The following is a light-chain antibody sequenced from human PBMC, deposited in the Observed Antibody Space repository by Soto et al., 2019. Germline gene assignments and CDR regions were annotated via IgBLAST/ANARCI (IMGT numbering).Light chain of an antibody. Sequence: QSVLTQPRSVSGSPGQSVTVSCTGTSSDVGGYDFVSWYQQHPGKAPKLMIYDVTKRPSGVPDRFSGSKSGNTASLTISGLQAEGEAVYFCCSYAATYVYVFGTGTKLTVL. CDR1: SSDVGGYDF. CDR3: CSYAATYVYV. J-gene: IGLJ1*01. CDR2: DVT. V-gene: IGLV2-11*01.